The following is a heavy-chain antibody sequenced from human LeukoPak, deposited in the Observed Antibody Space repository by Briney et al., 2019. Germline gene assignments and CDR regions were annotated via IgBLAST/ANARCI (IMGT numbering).Heavy chain of an antibody. J-gene: IGHJ4*02. CDR2: INHSGST. Sequence: SETLSLTCAVYGGSFSGYYWSWIRQPPGKGLEWIGEINHSGSTNYNPSLKSRVTISVDTSKNQFSLKLSSVTAADTAVYYCARGSITGIDYWGQGTLITVSS. CDR1: GGSFSGYY. CDR3: ARGSITGIDY. V-gene: IGHV4-34*01. D-gene: IGHD1-20*01.